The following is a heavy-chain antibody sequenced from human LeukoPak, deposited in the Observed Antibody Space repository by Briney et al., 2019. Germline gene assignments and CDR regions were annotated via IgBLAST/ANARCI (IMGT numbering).Heavy chain of an antibody. D-gene: IGHD5-18*01. V-gene: IGHV1-18*01. CDR3: ARGYSYGSLDY. CDR1: GGTFISYA. CDR2: ISAYNGNT. Sequence: GSSVKVSCKASGGTFISYAISWVRQAPGQGLEWMGWISAYNGNTNYAQKLQGRVTMTTDTSTSTAYMELRSLRSDDTAVYYCARGYSYGSLDYWGQGTLVTVSS. J-gene: IGHJ4*02.